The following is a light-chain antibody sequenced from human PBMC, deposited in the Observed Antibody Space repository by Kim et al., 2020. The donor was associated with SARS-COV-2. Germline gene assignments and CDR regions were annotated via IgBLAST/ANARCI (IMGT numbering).Light chain of an antibody. CDR1: QSVSSN. J-gene: IGKJ1*01. Sequence: ESPGENAPLTCSASQSVSSNLAWYQQKPGQTPRLLIYDTSTRATAIPVRFSGSGSGTEFTLTISSLQSEDFAVYYCQHYYNWPRTFGQGTKVDIK. CDR3: QHYYNWPRT. V-gene: IGKV3-15*01. CDR2: DTS.